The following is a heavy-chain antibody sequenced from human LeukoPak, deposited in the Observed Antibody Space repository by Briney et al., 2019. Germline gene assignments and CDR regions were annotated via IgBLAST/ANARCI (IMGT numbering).Heavy chain of an antibody. J-gene: IGHJ1*01. D-gene: IGHD3-22*01. CDR1: GFTFSSYT. Sequence: GGSLRLSCAASGFTFSSYTMHWVRQAPGKGLEYVSAISSNGGSTYYANSVKGRFTISRDNSKNTLYLQMGSLRAEDMAVYYCARWRHSSGYYYDDWGQGPWSPSPQ. CDR3: ARWRHSSGYYYDD. V-gene: IGHV3-64*01. CDR2: ISSNGGST.